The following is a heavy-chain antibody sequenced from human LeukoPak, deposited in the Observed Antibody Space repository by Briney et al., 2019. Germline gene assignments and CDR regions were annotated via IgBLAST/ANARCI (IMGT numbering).Heavy chain of an antibody. J-gene: IGHJ4*02. CDR3: ARHLGVGSYPLDS. V-gene: IGHV4-59*08. Sequence: PSETLSLTCSVSGGSLSNHYWSWIRQPPGKGLEWIAHIYSSGTTTYNPSPKSRVTISLDTSKSQISLKVTSVTAADTAVYYCARHLGVGSYPLDSWGQGTLVTVSS. CDR1: GGSLSNHY. D-gene: IGHD3-16*01. CDR2: IYSSGTT.